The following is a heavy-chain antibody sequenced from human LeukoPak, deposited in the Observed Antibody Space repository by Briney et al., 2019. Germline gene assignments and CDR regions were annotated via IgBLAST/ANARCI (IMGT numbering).Heavy chain of an antibody. CDR2: TDGRGDTT. CDR1: GFTFSSYA. Sequence: PGGSLRLSCAVSGFTFSSYAMTWVRQAPGEGLEWVSSTDGRGDTTFYAGSVKGRFTISRDNAKNSLYLQMNSLRDEDTAVYYCAREVRGTYLDYWGQGTLVTVSS. J-gene: IGHJ4*02. D-gene: IGHD3-10*01. V-gene: IGHV3-23*01. CDR3: AREVRGTYLDY.